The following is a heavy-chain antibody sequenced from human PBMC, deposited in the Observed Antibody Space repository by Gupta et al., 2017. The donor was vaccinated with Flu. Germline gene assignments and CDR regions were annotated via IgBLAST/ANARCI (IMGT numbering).Heavy chain of an antibody. CDR2: FYWDNDK. D-gene: IGHD2-15*01. Sequence: QITLKESGPTLVKPTQTLTLTCTFSGFSLSTSGVGVGWIRQPPGKAPEWLALFYWDNDKRYRQSLKTRLTITKDTSRNQVVLTMTKMDPVDTATYYCVRSTRAPNGSGGKCYYCDHWGQGTLVTVSS. V-gene: IGHV2-5*02. CDR3: VRSTRAPNGSGGKCYYCDH. J-gene: IGHJ4*02. CDR1: GFSLSTSGVG.